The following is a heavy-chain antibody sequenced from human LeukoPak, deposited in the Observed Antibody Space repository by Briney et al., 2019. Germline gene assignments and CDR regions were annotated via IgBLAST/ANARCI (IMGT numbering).Heavy chain of an antibody. V-gene: IGHV3-30*02. CDR3: ASLKSSSWYYFDY. Sequence: GGSLRLSCAASGFMFSDYGMHWLRQAPGKGLEWVAFIRYDETIKYYADSVKGRFTISRDNSKNTLYLQMNSLRAEDTAVYYCASLKSSSWYYFDYWGQGTLVTVSS. CDR2: IRYDETIK. D-gene: IGHD6-13*01. J-gene: IGHJ4*02. CDR1: GFMFSDYG.